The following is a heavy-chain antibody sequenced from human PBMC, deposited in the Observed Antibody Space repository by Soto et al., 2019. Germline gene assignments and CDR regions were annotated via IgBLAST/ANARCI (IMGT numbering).Heavy chain of an antibody. V-gene: IGHV4-4*02. CDR2: IYHSGST. J-gene: IGHJ4*02. Sequence: QVQLQESGPGLVKPSGTLSLTCAVSGGSISSSNLWTWVRQPPGKGLEWIGEIYHSGSTNYNPSLKRRVTISVDKSKNQFSLKVTSVTAAXTAXXXXXXXXXXXXXXXXXYWGQGILVTVSS. CDR3: XXXXXXXXXXXXXY. CDR1: GGSISSSNL.